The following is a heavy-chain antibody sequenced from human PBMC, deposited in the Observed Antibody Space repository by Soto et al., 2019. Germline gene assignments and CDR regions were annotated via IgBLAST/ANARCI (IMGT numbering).Heavy chain of an antibody. D-gene: IGHD2-21*01. CDR1: GFNFANYA. Sequence: EGRLLESGGGLVQPGGSLEVSCRASGFNFANYAMSWVRQAPGKGPEWVSSVGGGGSDTKYADSVRGRFTISRDDSKNTLFLHMNGLRAEDTAIYFLAKDCIPRNSIYYPFDIWGQGTTVTVSS. CDR2: VGGGGSDT. V-gene: IGHV3-23*01. CDR3: AKDCIPRNSIYYPFDI. J-gene: IGHJ3*02.